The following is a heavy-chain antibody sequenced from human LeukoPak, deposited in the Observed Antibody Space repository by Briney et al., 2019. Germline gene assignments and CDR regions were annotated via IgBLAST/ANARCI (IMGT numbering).Heavy chain of an antibody. Sequence: GASVKVSCKASGYTFTSYDINWVRQATGLGLEWMGWMNPNSGNTGYAQKFQGRVTMTRNTSISTAYMELSSLRSEDTAVYYCAKLYDSSGYYYYYYGMDVWGQGTTVTVSS. D-gene: IGHD3-22*01. CDR1: GYTFTSYD. CDR2: MNPNSGNT. J-gene: IGHJ6*02. V-gene: IGHV1-8*01. CDR3: AKLYDSSGYYYYYYGMDV.